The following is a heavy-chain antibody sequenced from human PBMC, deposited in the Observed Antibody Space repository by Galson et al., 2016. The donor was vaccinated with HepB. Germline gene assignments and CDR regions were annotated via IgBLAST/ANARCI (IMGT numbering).Heavy chain of an antibody. V-gene: IGHV3-21*01. CDR1: GFTFSSHA. Sequence: LRLSCAASGFTFSSHAMNWVRQAPGKGLEWVSYISSSSSYIYYADAVKGRFIISRDNAKKSLYLQMNSLRDEDTAVYYCARDLVYPGDYGKYYYYGMDVWGQGTTVTVSS. D-gene: IGHD4-17*01. CDR3: ARDLVYPGDYGKYYYYGMDV. J-gene: IGHJ6*02. CDR2: ISSSSSYI.